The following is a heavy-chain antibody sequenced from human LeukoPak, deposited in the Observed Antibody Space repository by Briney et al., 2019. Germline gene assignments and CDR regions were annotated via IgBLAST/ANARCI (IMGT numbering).Heavy chain of an antibody. CDR1: GFTFSSYS. Sequence: GGSLRLSCAASGFTFSSYSMNWVRQAPGKGLEWVSYISSSSSTIYYADSVKGRFTISRDNAKNSLYLQMNSLTPEDTAVYYCARDPPWDDFWSGSEPIWGQGSLVTVSS. CDR2: ISSSSSTI. CDR3: ARDPPWDDFWSGSEPI. V-gene: IGHV3-48*04. D-gene: IGHD3-3*01. J-gene: IGHJ4*02.